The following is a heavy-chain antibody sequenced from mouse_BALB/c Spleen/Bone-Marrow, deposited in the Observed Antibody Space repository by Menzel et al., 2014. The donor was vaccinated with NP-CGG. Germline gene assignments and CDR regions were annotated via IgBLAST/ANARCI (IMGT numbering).Heavy chain of an antibody. V-gene: IGHV1-18*01. J-gene: IGHJ4*01. CDR3: ARGDYYGYAMDY. CDR2: INPYNGGT. CDR1: GYSFTGYT. D-gene: IGHD1-1*01. Sequence: EVKLVESGPELVKPGASMKISCKASGYSFTGYTMNWVKQSHGKNLEWIGLINPYNGGTSYNQKFKGKATLTVDKSSSTAYMELLSLTSEDSAVYYCARGDYYGYAMDYWGQGTSVTVSS.